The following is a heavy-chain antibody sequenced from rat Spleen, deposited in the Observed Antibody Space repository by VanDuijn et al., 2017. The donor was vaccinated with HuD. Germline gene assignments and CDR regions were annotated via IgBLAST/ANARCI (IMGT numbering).Heavy chain of an antibody. CDR3: ARAGYLRDWYFDF. Sequence: EVQLVESGGGLVQPGRSLKLSCAASGFTFNNYGMAWVRQAPTKGLEWVAAISYDGITTYYRDSVRGRFTVSRDNTRNTLYLQMDNLRSEDTATYYGARAGYLRDWYFDFWGPGTMVTVSS. CDR1: GFTFNNYG. CDR2: ISYDGITT. D-gene: IGHD2-5*01. V-gene: IGHV5-29*01. J-gene: IGHJ1*01.